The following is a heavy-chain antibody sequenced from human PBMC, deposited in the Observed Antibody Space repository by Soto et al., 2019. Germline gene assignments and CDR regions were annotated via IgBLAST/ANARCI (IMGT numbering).Heavy chain of an antibody. CDR1: GFTFRNYW. CDR2: INQDGSET. Sequence: ESGGGLVQPGGSVRLSCAASGFTFRNYWLGWVRQAPGKGLEWVANINQDGSETHYVDSLEGRFTISRDNVKGSLYLETNSLRAEDTAVYYCVRAANWGQGTLVIVSS. V-gene: IGHV3-7*05. CDR3: VRAAN. J-gene: IGHJ1*01.